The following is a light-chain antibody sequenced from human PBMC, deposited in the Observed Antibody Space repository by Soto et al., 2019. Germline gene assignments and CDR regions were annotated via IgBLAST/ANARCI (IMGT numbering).Light chain of an antibody. V-gene: IGKV1-5*03. CDR2: KAS. CDR3: QQYNSYSFT. J-gene: IGKJ2*01. CDR1: QCISSW. Sequence: DIQMTQSPSTLSASVGDRVTITRRASQCISSWLAWYQQKPGKAPKLLIYKASSLESGVPSRFSGSGSGTDFTLTISSLQPDDFAPYYCQQYNSYSFTVGQGTKLEIK.